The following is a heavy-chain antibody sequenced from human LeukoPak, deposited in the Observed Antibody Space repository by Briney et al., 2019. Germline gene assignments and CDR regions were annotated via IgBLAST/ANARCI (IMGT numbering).Heavy chain of an antibody. D-gene: IGHD3-22*01. CDR2: IKSDGRT. CDR1: GFPLSSYW. J-gene: IGHJ1*01. Sequence: GGSLRLSCAASGFPLSSYWMRWVRQAPGKWLVWVSRIKSDGRTRYADSVKGRFTNSRDNAKNTVSLQMNSLRAEDTGVYYCARAPSEIGGYYPEYFRHWGQGTLVTVSP. CDR3: ARAPSEIGGYYPEYFRH. V-gene: IGHV3-74*01.